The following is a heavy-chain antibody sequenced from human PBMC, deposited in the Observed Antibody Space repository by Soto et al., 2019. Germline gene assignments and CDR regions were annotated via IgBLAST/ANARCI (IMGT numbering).Heavy chain of an antibody. CDR1: GYTFSNFW. CDR2: IYPGDSET. Sequence: GESLKISCQCSGYTFSNFWIAWVRQLPGKGLEYMGIIYPGDSETRYSPSFHGKVTISADRSIGTAYLQWSSLEASDSAFYFCARSPRSSPYFDYWGQGALVTVSS. D-gene: IGHD6-13*01. CDR3: ARSPRSSPYFDY. J-gene: IGHJ4*02. V-gene: IGHV5-51*01.